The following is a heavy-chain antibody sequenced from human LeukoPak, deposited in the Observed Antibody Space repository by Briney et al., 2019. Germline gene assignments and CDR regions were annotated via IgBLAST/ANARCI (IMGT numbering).Heavy chain of an antibody. CDR3: ARAPYSSGWYLPWGYMDV. D-gene: IGHD6-19*01. V-gene: IGHV1-18*01. J-gene: IGHJ6*03. CDR1: GYTFSSYG. Sequence: ASVKVSCKASGYTFSSYGISWVRQAPGQGLEWMAWISAYNTNTNYAQKFQGRVTMTTDTSTSTAYMELRSLRSDDTAVYYRARAPYSSGWYLPWGYMDVWGKGTTVTISS. CDR2: ISAYNTNT.